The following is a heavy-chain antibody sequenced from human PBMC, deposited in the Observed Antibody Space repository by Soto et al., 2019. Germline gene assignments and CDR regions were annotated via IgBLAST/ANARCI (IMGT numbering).Heavy chain of an antibody. D-gene: IGHD7-27*01. CDR1: GYTFTGYY. Sequence: ASVKVSCKASGYTFTGYYMHWVRQAPGQGLAWMGWINPNSGGTNYAQKFQGRVTMTRDTSISTAYXELXRLXXDXTAVYYCASWKTLGVFLMDVWGQGTTVTVSS. J-gene: IGHJ6*02. V-gene: IGHV1-2*02. CDR3: ASWKTLGVFLMDV. CDR2: INPNSGGT.